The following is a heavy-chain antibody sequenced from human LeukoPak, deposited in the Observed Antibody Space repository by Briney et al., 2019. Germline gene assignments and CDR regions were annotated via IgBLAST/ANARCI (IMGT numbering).Heavy chain of an antibody. CDR1: GYTFTSYG. CDR3: ARPRGSLRLAATGVFDY. J-gene: IGHJ4*02. Sequence: GASVKVSCKASGYTFTSYGISWVRQAPGQGLEWMGWISAYNGNTNYAQKLQGRVTMTTDTSTSTAYMELSRLRSDDTAVYYCARPRGSLRLAATGVFDYWGQGTLVTVSS. CDR2: ISAYNGNT. D-gene: IGHD2-15*01. V-gene: IGHV1-18*01.